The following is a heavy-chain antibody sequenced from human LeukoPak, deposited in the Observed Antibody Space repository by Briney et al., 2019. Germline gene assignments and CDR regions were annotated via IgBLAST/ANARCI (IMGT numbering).Heavy chain of an antibody. Sequence: SVKVSCKASGGTFSSYAISWVRQAPGQGLEWMGGIIPIFGTANYAQKFQGRVTITADESTSTAYMELSSLRSEDTAVYYCARESWGTGTIRYWGQGTLVTVSP. J-gene: IGHJ4*02. CDR3: ARESWGTGTIRY. CDR1: GGTFSSYA. D-gene: IGHD1-1*01. V-gene: IGHV1-69*01. CDR2: IIPIFGTA.